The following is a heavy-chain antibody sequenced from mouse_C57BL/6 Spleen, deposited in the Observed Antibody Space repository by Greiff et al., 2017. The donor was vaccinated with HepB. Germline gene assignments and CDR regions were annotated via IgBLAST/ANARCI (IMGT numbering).Heavy chain of an antibody. CDR1: GFTFSSYT. J-gene: IGHJ2*01. CDR2: ISGGGGNT. CDR3: ARHLKLGLDY. D-gene: IGHD4-1*01. Sequence: EVHLVESGGGLVKPGGSLKLSCAASGFTFSSYTMSWVRQTPEKRLEWVATISGGGGNTYYPDSVKGRFTISRDNAKNTLYLQMSSLRSEDTALYYCARHLKLGLDYWGQGTTLTVSS. V-gene: IGHV5-9*01.